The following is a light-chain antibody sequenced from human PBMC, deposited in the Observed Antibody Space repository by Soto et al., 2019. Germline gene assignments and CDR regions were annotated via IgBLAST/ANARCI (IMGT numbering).Light chain of an antibody. Sequence: EIVMTQSPVTLSVSPGERATLSCRASQSVSSNLAWYQQKPGQAPRLLIYGASTRATGIPARFSGSGSGTEFSLTISSVQSEDLAVYYWRPDSNWWTFGQGTKVEIK. V-gene: IGKV3-15*01. CDR2: GAS. CDR3: RPDSNWWT. J-gene: IGKJ1*01. CDR1: QSVSSN.